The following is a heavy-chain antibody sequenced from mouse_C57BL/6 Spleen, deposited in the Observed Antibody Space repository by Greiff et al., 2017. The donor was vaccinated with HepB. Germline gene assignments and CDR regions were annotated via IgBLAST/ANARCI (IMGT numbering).Heavy chain of an antibody. CDR3: ARGTGSWYFDV. D-gene: IGHD4-1*01. J-gene: IGHJ1*03. V-gene: IGHV3-3*01. Sequence: VQLKESGPSLVRPSQTLSLTCTVTGFSINSYCYWIWIRQFPGNKLEYIGYTFYCGITNYNPSLESRTYITRDTSKNQFSLKLSSVTTEDTATYYCARGTGSWYFDVWGTGTTVTVSS. CDR2: TFYCGIT. CDR1: GFSINSYCY.